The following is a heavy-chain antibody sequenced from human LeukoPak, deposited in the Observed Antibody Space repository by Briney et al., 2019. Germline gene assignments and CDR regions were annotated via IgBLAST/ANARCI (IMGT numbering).Heavy chain of an antibody. Sequence: GGSRRLSCTASGFTVSTNYMSWVRPAPGKGLEWVSVIYTGGTTYYADSVRGRFTISRENSKNTLYLQMNSLRAEDTAVYYCARDGSASSAYYSAQYYFDYWGQGTLVTVSS. V-gene: IGHV3-53*01. CDR1: GFTVSTNY. D-gene: IGHD3-22*01. J-gene: IGHJ4*02. CDR2: IYTGGTT. CDR3: ARDGSASSAYYSAQYYFDY.